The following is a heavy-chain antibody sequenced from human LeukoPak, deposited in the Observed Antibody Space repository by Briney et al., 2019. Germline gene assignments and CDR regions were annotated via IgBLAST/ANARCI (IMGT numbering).Heavy chain of an antibody. CDR3: ARQVVTCYFDF. CDR2: ICYSGST. V-gene: IGHV4-59*08. J-gene: IGHJ4*02. Sequence: PAGTLSLTCTVSGGSISSDYWTWIRQPPGKGLEWIGYICYSGSTNYYPYLRSRVTISVDPSKPQFSLKLAPVTAADTALYYCARQVVTCYFDFWGQGTLLSVSS. CDR1: GGSISSDY. D-gene: IGHD2-21*02.